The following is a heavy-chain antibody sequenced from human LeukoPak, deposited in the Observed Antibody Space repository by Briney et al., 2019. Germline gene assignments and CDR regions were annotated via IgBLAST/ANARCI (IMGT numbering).Heavy chain of an antibody. J-gene: IGHJ6*02. CDR2: VNPSSISA. Sequence: VASVKVSCKVSGYTLTELSMHWVRQAPGQGLEWMGIVNPSSISANYAQKFQGRVTMTRDTSTSTVSMELSSLRSEDTAVYYCARVYHHGMDVGAQGPRVPVPS. V-gene: IGHV1-46*01. CDR3: ARVYHHGMDV. CDR1: GYTLTELS.